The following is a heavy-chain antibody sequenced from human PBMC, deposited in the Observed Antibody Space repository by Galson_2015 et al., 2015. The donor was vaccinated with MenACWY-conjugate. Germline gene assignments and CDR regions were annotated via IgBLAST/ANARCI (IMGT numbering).Heavy chain of an antibody. CDR2: ISGSDSST. V-gene: IGHV3-23*01. Sequence: SLRLSCAASGFTFASYAMSWVRQAPGKGLEWVSAISGSDSSTYYADSMKGRFTISRDNSKNTLYLQMNSLRAEDTAVYYCAKRNFGYSSGWEHWYFDLWGRGTQVTVSS. CDR1: GFTFASYA. J-gene: IGHJ2*01. D-gene: IGHD6-19*01. CDR3: AKRNFGYSSGWEHWYFDL.